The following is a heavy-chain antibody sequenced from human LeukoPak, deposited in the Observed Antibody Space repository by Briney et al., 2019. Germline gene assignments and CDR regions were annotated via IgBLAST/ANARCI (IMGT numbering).Heavy chain of an antibody. J-gene: IGHJ6*03. D-gene: IGHD6-6*01. Sequence: SETLSLTCTVSGGSISSYYWSWIRQPPGKGLEWIGYIYYSGSTNYNPSLKSRVTISVDTSKNQFSLKLSSVTAADTAVYYCARGGIAARPGGYYYMDVWGKGTTVTVSS. V-gene: IGHV4-59*01. CDR1: GGSISSYY. CDR2: IYYSGST. CDR3: ARGGIAARPGGYYYMDV.